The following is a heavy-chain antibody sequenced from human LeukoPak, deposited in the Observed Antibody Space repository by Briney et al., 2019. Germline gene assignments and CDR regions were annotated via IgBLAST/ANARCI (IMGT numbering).Heavy chain of an antibody. D-gene: IGHD6-13*01. V-gene: IGHV3-23*01. J-gene: IGHJ4*02. CDR1: RFTVSSNY. CDR3: AKRAGYFDY. CDR2: ISGSGGST. Sequence: GGSLRLSCAASRFTVSSNYMSWVRQAPGKGLEWVSGISGSGGSTYYADSVKGRFTISRDNSKNTLYLQMNSLRAEDTAVYYCAKRAGYFDYWGQGNLVTVSS.